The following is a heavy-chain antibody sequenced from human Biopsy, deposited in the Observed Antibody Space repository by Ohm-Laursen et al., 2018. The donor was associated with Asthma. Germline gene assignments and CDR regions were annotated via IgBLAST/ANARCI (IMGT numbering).Heavy chain of an antibody. CDR2: ISSGSGST. CDR1: GFTVSNFA. J-gene: IGHJ5*02. D-gene: IGHD4-17*01. V-gene: IGHV3-23*01. CDR3: VKVGHGNGDYVGWFDP. Sequence: GSLRLSCTASGFTVSNFAMNWVRQAPGQGLEWVSVISSGSGSTYYADSVKGRFTISRDTSMNTLYLQMNSLRAEDTAVYYCVKVGHGNGDYVGWFDPWSQGTLVTVSS.